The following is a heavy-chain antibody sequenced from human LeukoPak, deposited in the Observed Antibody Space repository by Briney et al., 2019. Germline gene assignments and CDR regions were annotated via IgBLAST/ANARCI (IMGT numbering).Heavy chain of an antibody. V-gene: IGHV1-46*01. CDR1: GYTFTSYY. D-gene: IGHD2-2*01. Sequence: RASVKVSCKASGYTFTSYYMHWVRQAPGQGLEWMGIINPSGGSTSYAQKFQGRVTMTRDTSTSTAYMELSSLRSEDTAVYYCARALYCSSTSCHEVYYFDYWGQGTLVTVSS. CDR2: INPSGGST. CDR3: ARALYCSSTSCHEVYYFDY. J-gene: IGHJ4*02.